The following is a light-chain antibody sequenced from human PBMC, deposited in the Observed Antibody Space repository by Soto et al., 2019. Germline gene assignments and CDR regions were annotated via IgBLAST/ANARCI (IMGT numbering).Light chain of an antibody. V-gene: IGKV3-11*01. J-gene: IGKJ4*01. Sequence: EIVLTQSPATLSLSPGERATLSCRASQSVSSKLVWYQQRPGQAPRLLIYDASNRATGIPARFSGSGSGTDFTLTISSLEPEDFAVYYCQQRGSWPSTFGGGTKVEI. CDR2: DAS. CDR1: QSVSSK. CDR3: QQRGSWPST.